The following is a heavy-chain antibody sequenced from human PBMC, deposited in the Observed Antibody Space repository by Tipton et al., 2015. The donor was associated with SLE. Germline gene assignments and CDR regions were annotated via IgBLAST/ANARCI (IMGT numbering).Heavy chain of an antibody. V-gene: IGHV4-61*09. D-gene: IGHD5-12*01. CDR1: GGSISSGSYY. CDR2: IYTSGST. J-gene: IGHJ4*02. Sequence: TLSLTCTVSGGSISSGSYYWSWIRQPAGKGLEWIGYIYTSGSTNYNPSLKSRVTISVDTSKNQFSLKLSSVTAADTAVYYCARAWLGTYYFDYWDQGTLVTCSS. CDR3: ARAWLGTYYFDY.